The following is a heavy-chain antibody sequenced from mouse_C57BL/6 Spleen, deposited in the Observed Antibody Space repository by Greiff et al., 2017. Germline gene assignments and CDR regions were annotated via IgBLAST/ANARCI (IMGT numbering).Heavy chain of an antibody. CDR1: GYTFTSYW. J-gene: IGHJ3*01. Sequence: QVQLQQPGAELVKPGASVKLSCKASGYTFTSYWMQWVKQRPGQGLEWIGEIDPSDSYTNYNQKFKGKATLTVDTSSSTAYMQLSSLTSEDSAVYYCASQDYYGSWFAYWGQGTLVTVSA. V-gene: IGHV1-50*01. CDR2: IDPSDSYT. D-gene: IGHD1-1*01. CDR3: ASQDYYGSWFAY.